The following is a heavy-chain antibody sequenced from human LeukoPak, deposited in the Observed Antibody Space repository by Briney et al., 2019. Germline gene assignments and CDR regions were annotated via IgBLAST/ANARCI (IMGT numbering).Heavy chain of an antibody. CDR2: IYNTGST. CDR3: ARDDYGVFDAFDV. Sequence: PSETLSLTCTVSGGSISSHYRTWIRQPPGKGLEWIGYIYNTGSTNYNPSLKSRVTISLDTSKHQFSLKLTSVTAADTAIYFCARDDYGVFDAFDVWGQGTVVTVSS. D-gene: IGHD3-16*01. V-gene: IGHV4-59*08. J-gene: IGHJ3*01. CDR1: GGSISSHY.